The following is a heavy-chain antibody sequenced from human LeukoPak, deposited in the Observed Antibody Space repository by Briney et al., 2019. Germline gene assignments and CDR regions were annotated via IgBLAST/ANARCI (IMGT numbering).Heavy chain of an antibody. CDR3: ARHYYSDPFDY. Sequence: PSETLSLTCTVSGASISSYYWSWIRQPPGKGLEWIGYIDYSGSANHSPSLKSRVTISVDTSKNQFSLKLSSVTAADTAVYYCARHYYSDPFDYWGQGTLVTVSS. D-gene: IGHD4-17*01. CDR2: IDYSGSA. CDR1: GASISSYY. V-gene: IGHV4-59*01. J-gene: IGHJ4*02.